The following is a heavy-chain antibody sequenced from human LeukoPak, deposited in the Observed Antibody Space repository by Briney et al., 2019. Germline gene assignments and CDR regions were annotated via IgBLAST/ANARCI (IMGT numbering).Heavy chain of an antibody. CDR3: ARGRPHGNDY. D-gene: IGHD4-23*01. CDR2: ISYDGSNK. CDR1: GFTFNNYA. J-gene: IGHJ4*02. Sequence: GGSLRLSCAASGFTFNNYAMSWVRQAPGKGLEWVAVISYDGSNKYYADSVKGRFAISRDNSKNTLYLQMNSLRAEDTAVYYCARGRPHGNDYWGQGTLVTVSS. V-gene: IGHV3-30*09.